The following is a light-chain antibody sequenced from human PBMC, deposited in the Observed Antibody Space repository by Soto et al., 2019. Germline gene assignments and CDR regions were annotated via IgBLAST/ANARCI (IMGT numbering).Light chain of an antibody. J-gene: IGKJ5*01. CDR2: AAS. CDR3: QKYNTAPLT. Sequence: DIPMTPSPSSLSASVGGRVTITCRASQGISHDLAWYQQKPGKVPKLLIYAASTLQSGVPSRFSGSGSGTDFTLTISGLHPEDFATYYCQKYNTAPLTFGQGTRLEIK. CDR1: QGISHD. V-gene: IGKV1-27*01.